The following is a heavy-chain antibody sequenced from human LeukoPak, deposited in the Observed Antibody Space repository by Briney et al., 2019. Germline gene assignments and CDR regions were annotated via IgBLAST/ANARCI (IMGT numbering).Heavy chain of an antibody. CDR2: INSDESSM. CDR3: ARGKSGYYGNDY. V-gene: IGHV3-74*01. J-gene: IGHJ4*02. CDR1: GFTFSSYW. Sequence: GGSLRLSCAASGFTFSSYWTHWVRQAPGKGLVWVSRINSDESSMNYADSVKGRFTISRDNAKNTLYLQMNFLRAEDTAVYYCARGKSGYYGNDYWGQGTLVTVSS. D-gene: IGHD5-12*01.